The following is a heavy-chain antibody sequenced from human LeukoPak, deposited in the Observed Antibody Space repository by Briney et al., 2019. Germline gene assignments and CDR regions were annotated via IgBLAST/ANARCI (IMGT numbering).Heavy chain of an antibody. CDR2: ISSSSSTI. V-gene: IGHV3-48*04. CDR1: GFTFSSYS. Sequence: GGSLRLSCAASGFTFSSYSMNWVRQAPGKGLEWVSYISSSSSTIYYADSVKGRFTISRDNAKNSLYLQMNSLRAEDTAVYYCAKALGSSWYCFDYWGQGTLVTVSS. CDR3: AKALGSSWYCFDY. D-gene: IGHD6-13*01. J-gene: IGHJ4*02.